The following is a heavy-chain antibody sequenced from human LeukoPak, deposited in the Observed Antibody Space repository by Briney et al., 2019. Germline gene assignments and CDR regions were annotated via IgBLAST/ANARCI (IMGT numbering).Heavy chain of an antibody. CDR2: INHSGST. CDR1: GGSFSGYY. J-gene: IGHJ5*02. CDR3: ARMYDWSGAWFDP. V-gene: IGHV4-34*01. D-gene: IGHD1-1*01. Sequence: SETLSLACAVYGGSFSGYYWSWIRQPPGKGLEWIGEINHSGSTNYNPSLKSRVTISVDTSKNQFSLKLSSVTAADTAVYYCARMYDWSGAWFDPWGQGTLVTVSS.